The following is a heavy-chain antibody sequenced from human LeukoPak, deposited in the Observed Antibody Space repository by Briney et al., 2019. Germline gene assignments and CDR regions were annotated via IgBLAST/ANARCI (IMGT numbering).Heavy chain of an antibody. J-gene: IGHJ4*02. D-gene: IGHD1-1*01. V-gene: IGHV4-31*03. CDR1: GGSISSGGYY. CDR2: IYYSGST. Sequence: SETLSLTCIVSGGSISSGGYYWSWIRQHPGKGLEWIGYIYYSGSTYYNPSLKSRVTISVDTSKNQFSLKLSSVTAADTAVYYCARVGTRLGINWGQGTLVTVSS. CDR3: ARVGTRLGIN.